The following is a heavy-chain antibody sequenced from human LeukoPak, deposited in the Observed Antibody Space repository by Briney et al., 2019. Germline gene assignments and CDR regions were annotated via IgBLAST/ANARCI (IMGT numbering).Heavy chain of an antibody. J-gene: IGHJ6*03. CDR2: IYYSGST. CDR3: ARTYRRFNYYYMDV. CDR1: GGSLSSSSHY. Sequence: SETLSLTCTVSGGSLSSSSHYWGCIRQTPGKGLEWIGYIYYSGSTNYNPSLKSRVTISVDTSKNQFSLKLSSVTAADTAVYYCARTYRRFNYYYMDVWGKGTTVTVSS. V-gene: IGHV4-61*05. D-gene: IGHD3-3*01.